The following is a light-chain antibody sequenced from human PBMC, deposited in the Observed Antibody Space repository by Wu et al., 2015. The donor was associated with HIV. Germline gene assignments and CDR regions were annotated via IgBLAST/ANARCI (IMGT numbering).Light chain of an antibody. J-gene: IGKJ1*01. V-gene: IGKV3-15*01. CDR3: QQYNIWPT. CDR2: DAS. CDR1: PSVASE. Sequence: EVVLTQSPATLSVSLGERATLSCRASPSVASELAWLQHKAGQAPRLLVYDASNRATGVPARFSGSGSGREFTLTIDDIQFEDFGLYYCQQYNIWPTFGQGTKVEIK.